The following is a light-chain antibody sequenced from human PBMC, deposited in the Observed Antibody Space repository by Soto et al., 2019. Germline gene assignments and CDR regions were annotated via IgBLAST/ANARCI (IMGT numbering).Light chain of an antibody. CDR1: SSNIGNNY. J-gene: IGLJ3*02. CDR2: ENN. CDR3: GTWDSSLSAGWV. V-gene: IGLV1-51*02. Sequence: QSVLPQPPSVSAAPGQKVTISCSGSSSNIGNNYVSWYQQLPGTAPKLLIYENNKRPSGIPDRFSGSKSGTSATLGITGLQTGDEADYYCGTWDSSLSAGWVFGGGTKVTVL.